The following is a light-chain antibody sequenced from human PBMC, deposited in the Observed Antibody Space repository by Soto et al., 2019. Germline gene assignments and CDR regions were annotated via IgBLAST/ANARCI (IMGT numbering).Light chain of an antibody. V-gene: IGKV4-1*01. CDR1: QSVSDSSNNEKY. CDR2: WAS. J-gene: IGKJ3*01. CDR3: QQYYSAQIT. Sequence: DIVMTQSPESLAVSLGERVTITCKSSQSVSDSSNNEKYVAWYQQRPRQPPKLLIYWASTRESGVPDRFSGSGSGTEFTLTISSLQAEDVAVYYCQQYYSAQITFGPGTKVDIK.